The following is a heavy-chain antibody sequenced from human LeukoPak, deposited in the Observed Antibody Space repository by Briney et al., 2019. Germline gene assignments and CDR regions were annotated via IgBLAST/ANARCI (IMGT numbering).Heavy chain of an antibody. CDR2: ISSDGSTT. V-gene: IGHV3-74*03. CDR1: GFTFSSNW. D-gene: IGHD4-11*01. Sequence: GGSLRLSSAASGFTFSSNWMHWVRQVPGKGLVWVSRISSDGSTTTYADSVKGRFTISRDNAKNTLYLQINSLRAEDTAVYYCARSTANAFDIWGQGTMVTVSS. CDR3: ARSTANAFDI. J-gene: IGHJ3*02.